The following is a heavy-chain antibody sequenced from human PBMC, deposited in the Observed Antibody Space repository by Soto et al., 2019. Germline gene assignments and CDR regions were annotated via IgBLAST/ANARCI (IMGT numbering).Heavy chain of an antibody. J-gene: IGHJ4*02. Sequence: SETLSLTCTVSGGSISSSSYYWGWIRQPPGKGLEWIGSIYYSGSTYYNPSLKSRVTISVETSKNQFSLKLSSVTAADTAVYYCARTAIGYCSSTSCYDLFDYWGQGTLVTVSS. D-gene: IGHD2-2*01. CDR1: GGSISSSSYY. V-gene: IGHV4-39*01. CDR3: ARTAIGYCSSTSCYDLFDY. CDR2: IYYSGST.